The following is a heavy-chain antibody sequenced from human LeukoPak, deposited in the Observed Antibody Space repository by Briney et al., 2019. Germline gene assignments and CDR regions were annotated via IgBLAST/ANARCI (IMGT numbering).Heavy chain of an antibody. V-gene: IGHV3-23*01. CDR1: GFTFDDYA. CDR2: MSGSGTVT. Sequence: PGGSLRLSCAASGFTFDDYAMHWVRQAPGKGLEWVSAMSGSGTVTYLADSVKGRFTISRDNSKDTLYLHMNSLRAEDTAVYYCAKDQFGGAGNNNFDYWGQGTLVTVSS. D-gene: IGHD3-16*01. J-gene: IGHJ4*02. CDR3: AKDQFGGAGNNNFDY.